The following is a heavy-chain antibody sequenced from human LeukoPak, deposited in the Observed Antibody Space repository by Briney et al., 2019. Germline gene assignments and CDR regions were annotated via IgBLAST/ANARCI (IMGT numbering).Heavy chain of an antibody. CDR2: ISSSSSYI. Sequence: KPGGSLRLSCAASGFTFSSYSMNWVRQAPGKGLERVSSISSSSSYIYYADSVKGRFTISRDNAKNSLYLQMNSLRAEDTAVYYCARAGYCSGGSCYHDFDYWGQGTLVTVSS. CDR3: ARAGYCSGGSCYHDFDY. D-gene: IGHD2-15*01. J-gene: IGHJ4*02. V-gene: IGHV3-21*01. CDR1: GFTFSSYS.